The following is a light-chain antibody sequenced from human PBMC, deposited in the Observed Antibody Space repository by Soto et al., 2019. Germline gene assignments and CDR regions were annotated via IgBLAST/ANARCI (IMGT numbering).Light chain of an antibody. CDR3: QQYGSSPRT. CDR1: QSVSNNY. Sequence: EIVLTQSPGTLSLSPGERATLSCRASQSVSNNYLAWYQQKPGQAPRLLIYGASSRATGIPHRFSGSGSGTEFTLTISRLEPEDFAMFYFQQYGSSPRTFGQGTRVEIK. CDR2: GAS. V-gene: IGKV3-20*01. J-gene: IGKJ1*01.